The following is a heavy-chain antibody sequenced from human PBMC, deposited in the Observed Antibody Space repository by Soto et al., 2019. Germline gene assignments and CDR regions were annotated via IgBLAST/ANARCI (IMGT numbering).Heavy chain of an antibody. D-gene: IGHD4-17*01. CDR1: GGSISSGYYY. J-gene: IGHJ6*02. CDR2: IYYSGST. CDR3: SILGPTTVPTSYFTGNYNGMDV. V-gene: IGHV4-30-4*01. Sequence: TSETLSLTCTVSGGSISSGYYYWSWIRQPPGKGLEWIGYIYYSGSTYYNPSLRSRLTISVDTSKNQFSLKLSSVTAADTAVYCFSILGPTTVPTSYFTGNYNGMDVWGQGTTVTVSS.